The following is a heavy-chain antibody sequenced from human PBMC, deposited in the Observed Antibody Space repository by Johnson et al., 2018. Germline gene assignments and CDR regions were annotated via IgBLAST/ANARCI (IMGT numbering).Heavy chain of an antibody. CDR3: ARDKVAGGSYYYYYYMDV. CDR1: GFTFSSYA. V-gene: IGHV3-30-3*01. J-gene: IGHJ6*03. D-gene: IGHD6-19*01. CDR2: ISYDGSNK. Sequence: QVQLVESGGVVVQPGGSLRLSCAASGFTFSSYAMHWVRQAPGKGLEWVAVISYDGSNKYYADSVKGRFTISRDNSKNTLYLQMNSLRAEDTVVYYCARDKVAGGSYYYYYYMDVWGKGTTVTVSS.